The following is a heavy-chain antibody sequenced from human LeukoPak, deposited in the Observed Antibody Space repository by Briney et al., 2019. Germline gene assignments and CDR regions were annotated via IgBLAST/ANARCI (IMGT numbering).Heavy chain of an antibody. Sequence: GGSLRLSCAASGFTVSSNYMNWVRQAPGKGLEWVSVIHSGGSTYYADSVKGRFTISRDNSKNTLYLQMNSLRAEDTAVYYCAKVALFYGSGSGGDYWGQGTLVTVSS. J-gene: IGHJ4*02. D-gene: IGHD3-10*01. CDR2: IHSGGST. CDR3: AKVALFYGSGSGGDY. CDR1: GFTVSSNY. V-gene: IGHV3-66*01.